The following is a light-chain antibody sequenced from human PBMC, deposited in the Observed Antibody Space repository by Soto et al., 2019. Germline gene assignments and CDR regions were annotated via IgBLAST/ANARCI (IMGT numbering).Light chain of an antibody. CDR2: DVS. Sequence: QSAPTQPASVSGSPGHSITISCTGTSSDVGGYNFVSWYQQKPGKAPKLIIYDVSKRPSGVSSRFFGSKSGNTASLTISGLQAEDEAEYYCTSYTGATHVVFGGGTKLTVL. V-gene: IGLV2-14*03. CDR3: TSYTGATHVV. J-gene: IGLJ2*01. CDR1: SSDVGGYNF.